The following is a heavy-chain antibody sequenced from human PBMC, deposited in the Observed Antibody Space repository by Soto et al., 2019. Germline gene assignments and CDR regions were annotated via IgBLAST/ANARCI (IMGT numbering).Heavy chain of an antibody. V-gene: IGHV5-51*01. Sequence: AGESLKISCKGSGYSFTSCWIGWVRQVPGKGLEWMGIIYPGDSDTRYSPSFQGQVTISADKSISTAYLQWSSLKASYTAIYSCARSHSGWYDYWGKGTLFTVSS. CDR3: ARSHSGWYDY. J-gene: IGHJ4*02. CDR1: GYSFTSCW. CDR2: IYPGDSDT. D-gene: IGHD6-19*01.